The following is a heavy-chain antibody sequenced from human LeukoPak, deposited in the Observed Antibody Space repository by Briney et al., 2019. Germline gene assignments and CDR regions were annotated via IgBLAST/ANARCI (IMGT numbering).Heavy chain of an antibody. CDR3: ASFGVPAALDYYYMDV. CDR2: IYYSGST. D-gene: IGHD2-2*01. V-gene: IGHV4-59*01. Sequence: SETLSLTCTVSGGSISSYYWSWIRQPPGNGLEWIGYIYYSGSTNYNPSLRSRVTISVDTSKNQFSLKLSSVTAADTAVYYCASFGVPAALDYYYMDVWGKGTTVTVSS. CDR1: GGSISSYY. J-gene: IGHJ6*03.